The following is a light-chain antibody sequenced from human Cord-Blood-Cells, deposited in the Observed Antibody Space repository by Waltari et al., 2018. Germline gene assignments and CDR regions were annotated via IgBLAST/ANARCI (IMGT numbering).Light chain of an antibody. CDR2: NAS. J-gene: IGKJ1*01. CDR3: QQYNSYSRT. V-gene: IGKV1-5*03. Sequence: DIQMTQSPSTLSASVGDRVTITCRASQSISSWLAWYQQKPGKAPKLQIDNASSLESGVPARFSGSGSGTEFSLTISSLQPDDFATYYCQQYNSYSRTFGQGTKVEIK. CDR1: QSISSW.